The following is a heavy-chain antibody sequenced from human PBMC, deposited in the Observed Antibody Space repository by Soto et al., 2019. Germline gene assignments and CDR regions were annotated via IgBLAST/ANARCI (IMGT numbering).Heavy chain of an antibody. V-gene: IGHV3-48*01. CDR1: GFTFSSYS. Sequence: EVQLVESGGGLVQPGGSLRLSCAASGFTFSSYSMNWVRQAPGKGLEWVSYISGSSSTIYYADSVKGRFTISRDNAKNSLYLQMNSLRAEDTAVYYCAVLGYCSSTSCYLDYWGQGTLVTVSS. D-gene: IGHD2-2*01. CDR3: AVLGYCSSTSCYLDY. J-gene: IGHJ4*02. CDR2: ISGSSSTI.